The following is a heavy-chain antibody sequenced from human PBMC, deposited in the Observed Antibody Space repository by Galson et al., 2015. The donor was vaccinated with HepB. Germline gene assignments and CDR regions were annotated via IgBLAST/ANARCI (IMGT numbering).Heavy chain of an antibody. Sequence: SLRLSCAASGFTFSSYSMNWVRQAPGKGLEWVSSISSSSSYIYYADSVKGRFTISRDNAKNSLYLQMNSLRAEDTAVYYCARGYYYDSSGYYASGFDYWGQGTLVTVSS. D-gene: IGHD3-22*01. J-gene: IGHJ4*02. CDR1: GFTFSSYS. CDR2: ISSSSSYI. CDR3: ARGYYYDSSGYYASGFDY. V-gene: IGHV3-21*01.